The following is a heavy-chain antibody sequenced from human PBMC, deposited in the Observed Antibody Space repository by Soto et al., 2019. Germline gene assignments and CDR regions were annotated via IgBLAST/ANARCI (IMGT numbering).Heavy chain of an antibody. J-gene: IGHJ6*02. D-gene: IGHD5-18*01. CDR2: IIPIFGTA. CDR1: GGTFSSYA. Sequence: GASVKVSCKASGGTFSSYAISWARQAPGQGLEWMGGIIPIFGTANYAQKFQGRVTITADESTSTAYMELSSLRSEDTAVYYCARGYSYGYYYYYGMDVWGQGTTVTVSS. V-gene: IGHV1-69*13. CDR3: ARGYSYGYYYYYGMDV.